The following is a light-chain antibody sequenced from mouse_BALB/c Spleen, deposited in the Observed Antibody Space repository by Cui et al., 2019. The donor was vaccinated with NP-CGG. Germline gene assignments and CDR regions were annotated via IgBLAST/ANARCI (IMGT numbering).Light chain of an antibody. CDR2: GTN. CDR1: TGTITTNNY. Sequence: QAVVTQESVLTTSPGETVTLTCRSSTGTITTNNYANWVQEKSDHLFTGLIGGTNNRAPGVPARFSGSLIGDKAALTITGAQTEDEAIYFCALWYSNHWVFGGGTKLTVL. V-gene: IGLV1*01. CDR3: ALWYSNHWV. J-gene: IGLJ1*01.